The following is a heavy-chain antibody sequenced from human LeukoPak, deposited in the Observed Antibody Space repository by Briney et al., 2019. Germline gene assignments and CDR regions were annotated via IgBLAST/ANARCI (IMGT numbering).Heavy chain of an antibody. CDR2: INWNGGST. J-gene: IGHJ3*02. D-gene: IGHD3-10*01. V-gene: IGHV3-20*04. CDR3: ARGGYYYGSGAMGAFDI. CDR1: GFTFDDYG. Sequence: GGSLRLSCAASGFTFDDYGMSWVRQAPGKGLEWVSGINWNGGSTGYADSVKGRFTISRDNAKNSLYLQMNSLRAEDTAVYYCARGGYYYGSGAMGAFDIWGQGTMVTVSS.